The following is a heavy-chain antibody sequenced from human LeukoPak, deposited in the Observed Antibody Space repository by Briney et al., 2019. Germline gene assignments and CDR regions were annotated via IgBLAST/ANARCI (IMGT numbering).Heavy chain of an antibody. D-gene: IGHD3-3*01. J-gene: IGHJ4*02. Sequence: SETLSLTCSVSGGSIISSNYYWGWIRRPSGKGLEWIGSIYQSGSGSSYYNPSLKSRVTIFGDTSKNQFFLRLSSVTAADTAVYYCASTLRFLPYRRFDYWGQGTLVTVPS. CDR3: ASTLRFLPYRRFDY. CDR2: IYQSGSGSS. V-gene: IGHV4-39*01. CDR1: GGSIISSNYY.